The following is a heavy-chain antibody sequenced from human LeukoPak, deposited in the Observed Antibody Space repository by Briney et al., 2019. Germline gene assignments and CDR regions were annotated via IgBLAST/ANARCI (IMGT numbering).Heavy chain of an antibody. D-gene: IGHD1-26*01. V-gene: IGHV1-69*10. CDR2: IIPILGIA. Sequence: ASVKVSCKASGGTFSSYAISWVRQAPGQGLEWMGGIIPILGIANYAQKFQGRVTITADKSTSTAYMELSSLRSEDTAVYYCARDREGGSYYGGDYWGQGTLVTVSS. CDR3: ARDREGGSYYGGDY. CDR1: GGTFSSYA. J-gene: IGHJ4*02.